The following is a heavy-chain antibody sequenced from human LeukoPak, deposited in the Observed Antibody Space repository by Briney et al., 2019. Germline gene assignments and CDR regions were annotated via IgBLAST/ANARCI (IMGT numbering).Heavy chain of an antibody. D-gene: IGHD3-9*01. CDR1: GFTFSDYY. CDR2: ISSSGSSI. CDR3: ASKYDILTGFDY. Sequence: GGSLRLSCATSGFTFSDYYMSWIRQAPGKGLEWVSYISSSGSSIYYADSVKGRFTISRDNAKNSLYLQMNSLRAEDTAVYYCASKYDILTGFDYWGQGTLVTVSS. J-gene: IGHJ4*02. V-gene: IGHV3-11*01.